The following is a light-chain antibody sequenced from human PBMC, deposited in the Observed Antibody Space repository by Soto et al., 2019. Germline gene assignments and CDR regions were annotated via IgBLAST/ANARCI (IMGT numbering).Light chain of an antibody. Sequence: QTVVTQSPSASASLGASVRLTCTLNNGHSSYAIAWHQQQPEKGPRYLMKVNSDGSHRKGDGIPDRFSGSSSGAERYLTISSLQSEDEADYYCQTWGSGIVVFGGGTKLTV. V-gene: IGLV4-69*01. CDR1: NGHSSYA. CDR2: VNSDGSH. J-gene: IGLJ2*01. CDR3: QTWGSGIVV.